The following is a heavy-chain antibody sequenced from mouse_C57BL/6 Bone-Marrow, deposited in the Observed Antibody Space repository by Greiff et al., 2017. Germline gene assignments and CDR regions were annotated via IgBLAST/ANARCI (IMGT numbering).Heavy chain of an antibody. J-gene: IGHJ2*01. CDR1: GSTFTSYW. V-gene: IGHV1-72*01. CDR2: IDPNSGGT. CDR3: ARHYDSDY. Sequence: QVQLQHPGAELVKPGASVKLSCKASGSTFTSYWMHWVKQGPGRGLGWIGRIDPNSGGTKYNEKFKSKATLTVDKPSSTAYMQLSSLTSEDAAVYYCARHYDSDYWGQGTTLTVSS. D-gene: IGHD2-4*01.